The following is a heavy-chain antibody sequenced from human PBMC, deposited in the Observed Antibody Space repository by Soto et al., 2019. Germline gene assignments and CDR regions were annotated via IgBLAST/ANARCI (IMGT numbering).Heavy chain of an antibody. J-gene: IGHJ4*02. CDR1: GYTLTELS. CDR2: FDPEDGET. V-gene: IGHV1-24*01. Sequence: ASVKVSCKVSGYTLTELSMHWVRQAPGKGLEWMGGFDPEDGETIYAQKFQGRVTMTEDTSTDTAYMELSSLRSEDTAVYYCATVAKEKWLVLPYFDYWGQGTLVTVSS. CDR3: ATVAKEKWLVLPYFDY. D-gene: IGHD6-19*01.